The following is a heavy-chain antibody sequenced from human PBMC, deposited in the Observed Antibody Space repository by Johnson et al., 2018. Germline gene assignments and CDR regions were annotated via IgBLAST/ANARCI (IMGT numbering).Heavy chain of an antibody. CDR1: GFTFSGSA. CDR3: KSEGH. CDR2: IRSKANSNAT. V-gene: IGHV3-73*02. Sequence: VQLQESGGGLVQPGGSLKLSCAASGFTFSGSAMHWVRQASGKGLEWIGRIRSKANSNATAYAASVKGRFTISRDDSKNTAYLQMNSLKNEDTAVYYCKSEGHWGQGTLVTVSS. J-gene: IGHJ1*01.